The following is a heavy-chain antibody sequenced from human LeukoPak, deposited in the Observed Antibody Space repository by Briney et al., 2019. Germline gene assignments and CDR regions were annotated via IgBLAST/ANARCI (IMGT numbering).Heavy chain of an antibody. D-gene: IGHD3-22*01. Sequence: SETLSLTCTVSGGSLSSYYWSWIRQPAGKGLEWIGRIYTSGSTNYNPSLKSRVTMSVDTSKNQFSLKLSSVTAADTAVYYCARGSYYDSSGYYYSAFDIWGQGTMVTVSS. V-gene: IGHV4-4*07. J-gene: IGHJ3*02. CDR3: ARGSYYDSSGYYYSAFDI. CDR1: GGSLSSYY. CDR2: IYTSGST.